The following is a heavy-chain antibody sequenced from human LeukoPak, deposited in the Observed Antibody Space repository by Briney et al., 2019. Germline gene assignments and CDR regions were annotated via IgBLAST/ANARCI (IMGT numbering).Heavy chain of an antibody. Sequence: PSETLSLTCTVSGGLISRIEYYWDWVRQSPVKGLEWLGHIYHTGTTLYSPHLNNRLTVSVDSSKNQFSLTLNSVTAADTAVYYCASVSVWELATHTGGSFDYWGRGILVTVSS. CDR1: GGLISRIEYY. CDR2: IYHTGTT. CDR3: ASVSVWELATHTGGSFDY. D-gene: IGHD1-26*01. V-gene: IGHV4-30-4*01. J-gene: IGHJ4*02.